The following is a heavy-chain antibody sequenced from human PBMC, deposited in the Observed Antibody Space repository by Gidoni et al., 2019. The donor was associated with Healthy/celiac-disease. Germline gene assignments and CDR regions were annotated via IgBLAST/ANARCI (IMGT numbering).Heavy chain of an antibody. V-gene: IGHV3-9*01. CDR1: GFTFDDYA. CDR3: AKDSSSSSIYYYYGMDV. CDR2: ISWNSGSI. J-gene: IGHJ6*02. Sequence: EVQLVESGGGLVQPGRSLRLSCAASGFTFDDYAMHWVRQAPGKGLEWVSGISWNSGSIGYADSVKGRFTISRDNAKNSLYLQMNSLRAEDTALYYCAKDSSSSSIYYYYGMDVWGQGTTVTVSS. D-gene: IGHD6-6*01.